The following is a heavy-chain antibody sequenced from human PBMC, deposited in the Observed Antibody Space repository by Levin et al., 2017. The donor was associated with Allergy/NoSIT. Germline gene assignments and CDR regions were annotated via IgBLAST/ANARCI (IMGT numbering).Heavy chain of an antibody. CDR1: GFIFSSYA. V-gene: IGHV3-33*01. CDR2: IWYDGSHK. J-gene: IGHJ1*01. Sequence: PGGSLRLSCATSGFIFSSYAMHWVRQAPGKGLEWVAIIWYDGSHKYYAESVKGRFTISRDNSNNTLYLHMNSLRAEDTAVYYCTRDWAAAAGWSQFWGQGTLVTVSS. D-gene: IGHD6-13*01. CDR3: TRDWAAAAGWSQF.